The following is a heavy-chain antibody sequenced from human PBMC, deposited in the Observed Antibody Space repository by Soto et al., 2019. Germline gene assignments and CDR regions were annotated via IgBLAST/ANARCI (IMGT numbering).Heavy chain of an antibody. D-gene: IGHD3-16*01. J-gene: IGHJ4*02. Sequence: QVQLQESGPGLVKPSQTLSLTCAVSGDSISRGGFYWSWIRQHPGKGLEWIGYTYYGGITKYNPYLKSRATIAVDTSKNHFALMLTSVTAADTAVYYCARELGHGGFNDFEYWGQGSLVIVSS. CDR3: ARELGHGGFNDFEY. CDR2: TYYGGIT. CDR1: GDSISRGGFY. V-gene: IGHV4-31*11.